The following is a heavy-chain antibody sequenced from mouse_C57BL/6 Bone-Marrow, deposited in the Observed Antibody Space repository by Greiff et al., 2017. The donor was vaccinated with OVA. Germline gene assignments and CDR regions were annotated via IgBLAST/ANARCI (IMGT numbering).Heavy chain of an antibody. J-gene: IGHJ4*01. V-gene: IGHV1-63*01. D-gene: IGHD1-1*01. CDR3: ARGRITFYAMDY. CDR2: IYPGGGYT. Sequence: QVQLQQSGAELVRPGTSVKMSCKASGYTFTNYWIGWAKQRPGHGLEWIGDIYPGGGYTNYNEKFKGKATLTADKSSSTAYMQFSNLTSEDSAIYYCARGRITFYAMDYWGQGTSVTVSS. CDR1: GYTFTNYW.